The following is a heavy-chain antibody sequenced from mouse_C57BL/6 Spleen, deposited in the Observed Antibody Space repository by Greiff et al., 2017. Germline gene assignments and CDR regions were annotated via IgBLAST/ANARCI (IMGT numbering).Heavy chain of an antibody. CDR1: GYTFTSYW. D-gene: IGHD2-3*01. CDR3: AIEDYDCYSFAY. J-gene: IGHJ3*01. Sequence: QVQLQQPGAELVKPGASVKVSCKASGYTFTSYWMHWVKQRPGQGLEWIGRIHPSDRDTNYNQKFKGKATLTVDKSSSTAYMQLSSLTSEDSAVYYCAIEDYDCYSFAYWGQGTLVTVSA. CDR2: IHPSDRDT. V-gene: IGHV1-74*01.